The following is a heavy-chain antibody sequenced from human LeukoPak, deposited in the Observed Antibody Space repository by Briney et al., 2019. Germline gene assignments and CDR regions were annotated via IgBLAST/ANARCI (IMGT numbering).Heavy chain of an antibody. V-gene: IGHV4-34*01. CDR1: GGSFSGYY. CDR2: INHSGST. CDR3: ARTPPTVVTAYYFDY. J-gene: IGHJ4*02. Sequence: SETLSLTCAVYGGSFSGYYWSWIRQPPGKGLEWIGEINHSGSTNYNPSLKSRVTISVDTSKNQFSLKLSSVTAADTAVYYCARTPPTVVTAYYFDYWGQGTLVTVSS. D-gene: IGHD4-23*01.